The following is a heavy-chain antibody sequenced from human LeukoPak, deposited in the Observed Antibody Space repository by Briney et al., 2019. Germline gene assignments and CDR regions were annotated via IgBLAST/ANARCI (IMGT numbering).Heavy chain of an antibody. CDR2: IYYSGST. CDR3: ARQYYYDSSGYFN. CDR1: GGSISGYF. D-gene: IGHD3-22*01. V-gene: IGHV4-59*01. J-gene: IGHJ4*02. Sequence: SETLSLTCTVSGGSISGYFWSWIRQPPGKGLEWIGYIYYSGSTNYNPSLKSRVTMSVDTSKNQFSLKLSSVTAADTAVYYCARQYYYDSSGYFNWGQGTLVTVSS.